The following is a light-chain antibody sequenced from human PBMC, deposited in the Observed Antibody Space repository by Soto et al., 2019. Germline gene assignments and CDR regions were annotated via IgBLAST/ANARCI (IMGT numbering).Light chain of an antibody. CDR2: DVS. Sequence: QSALTQPASVSGSPGQSITISCTGTSSDVGGYKYVSWYQQHPGKAPKLMSYDVSNRPSGVSNRFSASKSGNTASLTISGLQAEDEADYYCTSYSSSRILLFGGGTKLTVL. CDR3: TSYSSSRILL. J-gene: IGLJ2*01. CDR1: SSDVGGYKY. V-gene: IGLV2-14*01.